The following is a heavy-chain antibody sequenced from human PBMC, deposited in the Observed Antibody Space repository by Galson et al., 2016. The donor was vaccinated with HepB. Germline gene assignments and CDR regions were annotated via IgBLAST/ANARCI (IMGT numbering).Heavy chain of an antibody. CDR2: ISYDGSNK. D-gene: IGHD1-1*01. CDR3: ARSVEGHFDY. CDR1: GFTFSRYG. V-gene: IGHV3-30*03. Sequence: SLRLSCAVSGFTFSRYGMYWVRQAPAKGLEWVALISYDGSNKYYADSVKGRFTISRDNSKNTLYLQMNTLGTDDTAVYYCARSVEGHFDYWGQGILVTVSS. J-gene: IGHJ4*02.